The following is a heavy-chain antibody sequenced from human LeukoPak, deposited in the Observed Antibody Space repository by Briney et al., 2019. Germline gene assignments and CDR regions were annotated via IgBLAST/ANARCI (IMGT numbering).Heavy chain of an antibody. Sequence: PSETLSLTCTVSGGSISSYYWSWIRQPPGKGLEWIGYIYYSGSTNYNPSLKSRVTISVDTSKNQFSLKLSSVTAADTAVYYCAREEWELLQSPPWGNWFDPWGQGTLVTVSS. CDR3: AREEWELLQSPPWGNWFDP. V-gene: IGHV4-59*01. CDR1: GGSISSYY. J-gene: IGHJ5*02. D-gene: IGHD1-26*01. CDR2: IYYSGST.